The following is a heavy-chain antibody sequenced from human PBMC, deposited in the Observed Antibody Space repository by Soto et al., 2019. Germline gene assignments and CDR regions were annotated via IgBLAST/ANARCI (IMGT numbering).Heavy chain of an antibody. Sequence: QVQLQEAGPGLVRPSQTLSLTCTVAGGSMSENDYYWRWLRQSPGQGLQWIGYIYDTWTTSYSPSLKSRVTMSADTSRNQFSLKLTSVTAADKALYFCARGIVRSGFDNWGQGTLVTVSS. CDR3: ARGIVRSGFDN. V-gene: IGHV4-30-4*01. D-gene: IGHD3-10*02. CDR2: IYDTWTT. CDR1: GGSMSENDYY. J-gene: IGHJ3*02.